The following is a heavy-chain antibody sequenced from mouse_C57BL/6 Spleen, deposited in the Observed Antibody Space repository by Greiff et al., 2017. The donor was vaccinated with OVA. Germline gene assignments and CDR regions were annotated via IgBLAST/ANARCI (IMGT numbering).Heavy chain of an antibody. Sequence: QVQLQQPGAELVKPGASVKVSCKASGYTFTSYWMHWVKQRPGQGLEWIGDIYPGSGSTNYNEKFKSKATLTVDTSSSTAYMQLSSLTSEDSAVYYCARSDYYGSRAFAYWGQGTLVTVSA. CDR3: ARSDYYGSRAFAY. V-gene: IGHV1-55*01. CDR1: GYTFTSYW. D-gene: IGHD1-1*01. CDR2: IYPGSGST. J-gene: IGHJ3*01.